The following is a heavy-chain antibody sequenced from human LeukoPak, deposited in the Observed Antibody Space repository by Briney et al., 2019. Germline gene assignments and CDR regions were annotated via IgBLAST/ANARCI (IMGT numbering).Heavy chain of an antibody. Sequence: SETLSLTCTVSGGSISSYYWSWIRQPPGKGLEWIEYIYYSGSTNYNPSLKSRVTISVDTSKNQFSLKLSSVTAADTAVYYCAAYCSSTSCTFGGLYNWFDPWGQGTLVTVSS. J-gene: IGHJ5*02. D-gene: IGHD2-2*01. V-gene: IGHV4-59*01. CDR3: AAYCSSTSCTFGGLYNWFDP. CDR1: GGSISSYY. CDR2: IYYSGST.